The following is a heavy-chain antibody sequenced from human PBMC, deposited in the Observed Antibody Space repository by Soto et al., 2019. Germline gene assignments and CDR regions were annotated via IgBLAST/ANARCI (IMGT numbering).Heavy chain of an antibody. CDR2: INHSGST. V-gene: IGHV4-34*01. CDR1: GGSFSGYY. D-gene: IGHD6-13*01. CDR3: ARAPRHSSSWYWY. Sequence: QVQLQQWGAGLLKPSETLSLTCAVYGGSFSGYYWSWIRQPPGKGLEWIGEINHSGSTNYNPSLKSRVHISVDTSKNQSSLKLSSVTAADTAVYYCARAPRHSSSWYWYWGQGTLVTVSS. J-gene: IGHJ4*02.